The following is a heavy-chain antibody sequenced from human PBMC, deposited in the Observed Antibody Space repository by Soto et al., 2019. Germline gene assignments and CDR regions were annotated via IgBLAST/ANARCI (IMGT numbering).Heavy chain of an antibody. D-gene: IGHD2-2*01. Sequence: EGSLRLSCAASGFTFSSYAMSWVRQAPGKGLEWVSTISGSGGSTYYAASVKGRFTISRDNSKNTLYLQMNSLRAEDTAEYYSAQPPLLGAIGDGSSNSCLGWFDPWGQGTLVTVSS. J-gene: IGHJ5*02. V-gene: IGHV3-23*01. CDR3: AQPPLLGAIGDGSSNSCLGWFDP. CDR1: GFTFSSYA. CDR2: ISGSGGST.